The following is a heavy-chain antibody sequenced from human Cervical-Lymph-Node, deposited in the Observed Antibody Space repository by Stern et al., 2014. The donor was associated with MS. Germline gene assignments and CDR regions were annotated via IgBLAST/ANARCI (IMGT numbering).Heavy chain of an antibody. V-gene: IGHV4-61*02. CDR3: ATTRWDLFTWNWFDP. J-gene: IGHJ5*02. CDR1: GGSISSSGYY. CDR2: IHDSGST. Sequence: VQLVESGPGLVKPSQTLSLTCTVSGGSISSSGYYWSWIRQPADKGLEWIGRIHDSGSTYYNPSLTSRVTISMDTAKNPFSLKLPSVTAADTAVYYCATTRWDLFTWNWFDPWGQGTLVTVSS. D-gene: IGHD1-26*01.